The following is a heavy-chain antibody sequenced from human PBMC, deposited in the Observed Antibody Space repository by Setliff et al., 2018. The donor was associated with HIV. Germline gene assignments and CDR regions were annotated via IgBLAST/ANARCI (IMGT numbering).Heavy chain of an antibody. D-gene: IGHD3-10*01. Sequence: ASVKVSCKASGYTFTSYGISWVRQAHGQGLEWMGWISAYNGNTNYAQKLQGRVTMTTDTSTSTAYMELRSLRSDDTAVYYCARNTYYYGSGSYPNYYYGMDVWGQGTTVTASS. J-gene: IGHJ6*02. V-gene: IGHV1-18*01. CDR1: GYTFTSYG. CDR3: ARNTYYYGSGSYPNYYYGMDV. CDR2: ISAYNGNT.